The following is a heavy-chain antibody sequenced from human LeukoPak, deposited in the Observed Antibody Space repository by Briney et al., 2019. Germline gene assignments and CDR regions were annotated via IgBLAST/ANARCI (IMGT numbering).Heavy chain of an antibody. Sequence: PSETLSLACTVSGGSISSYYWSWIRQPPGKGLEWIGYIYYSGSTNYNPSLKSRVTITVDTSKNQFSLKLSSVTAADTAVYYCARGGTLWWLRHTNLWNYYGMDVWGQGTTVTVSS. CDR2: IYYSGST. CDR1: GGSISSYY. D-gene: IGHD5-12*01. V-gene: IGHV4-59*01. J-gene: IGHJ6*02. CDR3: ARGGTLWWLRHTNLWNYYGMDV.